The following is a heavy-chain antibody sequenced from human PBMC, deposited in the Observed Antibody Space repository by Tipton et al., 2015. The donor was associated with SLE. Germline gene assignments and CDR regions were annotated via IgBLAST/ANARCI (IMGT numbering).Heavy chain of an antibody. V-gene: IGHV1-69*09. CDR3: ARDMGIDFWSAHFDY. Sequence: QLVQSGAEVKKPGSSVKVSCKASGGTFSSNAISWVRQAPGQGLEWMGRIIPIVGIANYAQKFQGRVTITADKSTNTAYMELSSLRSEDTAVYYCARDMGIDFWSAHFDYWGQGTLVTVSS. CDR1: GGTFSSNA. CDR2: IIPIVGIA. J-gene: IGHJ4*02. D-gene: IGHD3-3*01.